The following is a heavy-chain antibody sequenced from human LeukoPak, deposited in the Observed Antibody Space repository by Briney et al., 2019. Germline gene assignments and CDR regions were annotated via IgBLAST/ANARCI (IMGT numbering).Heavy chain of an antibody. D-gene: IGHD6-13*01. CDR2: ISSSSSYI. Sequence: GSLRLSCAASGFTFSSYSMNWVRQAPGKGLEWVSSISSSSSYIYYADSVKGRFTISRDNAKNSLYLQMNSLRAEDTAVYYCARDREGIYSSSWSRFDPWGQGTLVTVSS. CDR1: GFTFSSYS. J-gene: IGHJ5*02. CDR3: ARDREGIYSSSWSRFDP. V-gene: IGHV3-21*01.